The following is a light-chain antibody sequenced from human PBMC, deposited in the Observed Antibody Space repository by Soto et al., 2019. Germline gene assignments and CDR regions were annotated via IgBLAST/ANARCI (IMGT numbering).Light chain of an antibody. J-gene: IGKJ1*01. CDR2: GES. CDR3: QKYGSSPRT. CDR1: QSVSSSY. Sequence: DIVLTQSPGTLSLSPGDSATLSCRDSQSVSSSYLAWYQQKTGQAPRLLIYGESSRATGIPDRLSGSGSGTDLNLTISRLEPEDFAVYYCQKYGSSPRTFGQGTKVDIK. V-gene: IGKV3-20*01.